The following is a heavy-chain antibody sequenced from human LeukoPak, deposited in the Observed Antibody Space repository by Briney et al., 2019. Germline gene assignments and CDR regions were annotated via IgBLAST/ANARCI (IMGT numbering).Heavy chain of an antibody. CDR2: INEDGSQK. V-gene: IGHV3-7*01. Sequence: PGGSLRLSCATSGFSFSGYWMTWVRQAPGKGSEWVANINEDGSQKNLVDSVKGRFTISRDNAKSSLYLQMNSLRVEDTAVYYCARDILRGASHLDYWGQGTLVTVSS. CDR1: GFSFSGYW. D-gene: IGHD1-26*01. J-gene: IGHJ4*02. CDR3: ARDILRGASHLDY.